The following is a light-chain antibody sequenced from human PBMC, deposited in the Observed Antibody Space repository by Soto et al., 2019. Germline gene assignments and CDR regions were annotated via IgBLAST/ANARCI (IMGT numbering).Light chain of an antibody. J-gene: IGKJ2*01. Sequence: DVVMTQSPLSLPVTLGQPASISCRSSRSLVYSDGNTYLNWFQQRPGQSRRRLIHKVSNRDSGVPDRFSGSGSRTDFTLKIGRVEAEDVGVYYCMQGTQWPPTFGQGTKLEIK. V-gene: IGKV2-30*01. CDR3: MQGTQWPPT. CDR2: KVS. CDR1: RSLVYSDGNTY.